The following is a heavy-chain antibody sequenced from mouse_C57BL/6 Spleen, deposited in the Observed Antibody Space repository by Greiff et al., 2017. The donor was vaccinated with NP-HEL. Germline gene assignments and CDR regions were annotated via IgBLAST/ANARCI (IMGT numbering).Heavy chain of an antibody. D-gene: IGHD2-12*01. Sequence: EVKLMESGGGLVQPGGSLSLSCAASGFTFTDYYMSWVRQPPGKALEWLGFIRNKANGYTTEYSASVKGRFTISRDNSQSILYLQMDALGAEDSATYYCARSYDDYFDYWGQGTTLTVSS. CDR2: IRNKANGYTT. CDR3: ARSYDDYFDY. J-gene: IGHJ2*01. V-gene: IGHV7-3*01. CDR1: GFTFTDYY.